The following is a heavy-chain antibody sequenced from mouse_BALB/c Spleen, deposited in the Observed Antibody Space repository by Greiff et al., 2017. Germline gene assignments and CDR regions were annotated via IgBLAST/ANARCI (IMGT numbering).Heavy chain of an antibody. CDR3: ARGSPYYAMDY. V-gene: IGHV3-2*02. J-gene: IGHJ4*01. Sequence: EVKVEESGPGLVKPSQSLSLTCTVTGYSITSDYAWNWIRQFPGNKLEWMGYISYSGSTSYNPSLKSRISITRDTSKNQFFLQLNSVTTEDTATYYCARGSPYYAMDYWGQGTSVTVSS. CDR1: GYSITSDYA. CDR2: ISYSGST.